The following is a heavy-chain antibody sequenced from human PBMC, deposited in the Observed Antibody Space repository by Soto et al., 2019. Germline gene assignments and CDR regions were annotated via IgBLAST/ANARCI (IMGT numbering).Heavy chain of an antibody. CDR1: GGTFSSYA. J-gene: IGHJ3*02. CDR3: ARVEYGVRAFDI. D-gene: IGHD4-17*01. Sequence: SVKVSCKASGGTFSSYAISWVRQAPGQGLEWMGGIIPIFGTANYAQKFQGRVTITADKSTSTAYMELSSLRSEDTAVYYCARVEYGVRAFDIWGQGTMVTVS. CDR2: IIPIFGTA. V-gene: IGHV1-69*06.